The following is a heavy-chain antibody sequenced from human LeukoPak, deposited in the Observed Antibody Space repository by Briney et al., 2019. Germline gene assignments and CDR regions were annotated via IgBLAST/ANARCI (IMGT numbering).Heavy chain of an antibody. Sequence: GASVKVSCKASGGTFSSYTISWVRQAPGQGLEWMGWISAYNGNTNYAQKLQGRVTMTTDTSTSTAYMELRSLRSDDTAVYYCARTRITMVRGVIIPLYFDYWGQGTLVTVSS. CDR3: ARTRITMVRGVIIPLYFDY. D-gene: IGHD3-10*01. CDR1: GGTFSSYT. J-gene: IGHJ4*02. V-gene: IGHV1-18*01. CDR2: ISAYNGNT.